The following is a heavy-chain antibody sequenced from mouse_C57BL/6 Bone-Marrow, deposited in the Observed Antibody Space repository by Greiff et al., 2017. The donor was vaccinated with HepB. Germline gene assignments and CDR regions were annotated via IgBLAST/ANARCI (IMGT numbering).Heavy chain of an antibody. CDR3: AGITTVVAHFDY. CDR1: GYTFTSYW. J-gene: IGHJ2*01. Sequence: VQLQQSGAELVKPGASVKMSCKASGYTFTSYWITWVKQRPGQGLEWIGDIYPGSGSTNYNEKFKSKATLTVDTSSSTAYMQLSSLTSEDSAVYYCAGITTVVAHFDYWGQGTTLTVSS. D-gene: IGHD1-1*01. V-gene: IGHV1-55*01. CDR2: IYPGSGST.